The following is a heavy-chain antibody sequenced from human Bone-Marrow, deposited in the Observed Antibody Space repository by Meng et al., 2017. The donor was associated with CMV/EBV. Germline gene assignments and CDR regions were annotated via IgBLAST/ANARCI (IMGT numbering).Heavy chain of an antibody. V-gene: IGHV4-34*01. J-gene: IGHJ4*02. CDR2: ITHSGST. CDR3: APGFRSWSGSYSS. Sequence: QVHLRQWGAGLLKPSETLSLTCGVYGAPFSGYWSWVRQPPGKGLEWIGEITHSGSTNYNVSLKSRVTISIDTSKNQFSLKLSSVTATDTAVYYCAPGFRSWSGSYSSWGQGTLVTASS. D-gene: IGHD1-26*01. CDR1: GAPFSGY.